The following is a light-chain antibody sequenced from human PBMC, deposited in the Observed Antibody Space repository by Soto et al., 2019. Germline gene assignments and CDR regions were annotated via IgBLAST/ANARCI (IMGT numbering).Light chain of an antibody. CDR2: AAS. CDR3: QQSYSTPS. Sequence: DIQMTQSPSSLSASVGDRVTITCRASQSISSYLNWYQQKPGKAPQLLIYAASSLQSGVPSRFSGSGSGTDFTLTISSLQPADFATYYGQQSYSTPSFAQGTKVEIK. V-gene: IGKV1-39*01. J-gene: IGKJ1*01. CDR1: QSISSY.